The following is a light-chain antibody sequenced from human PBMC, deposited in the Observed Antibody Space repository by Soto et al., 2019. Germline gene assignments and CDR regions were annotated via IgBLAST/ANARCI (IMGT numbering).Light chain of an antibody. CDR2: DAS. J-gene: IGKJ4*01. CDR1: QTVRNNY. CDR3: QQFSSYPLT. Sequence: EFVLTQSPGTLSLSPGERATLSCRASQTVRNNYLAWYQQKPGQAPRLLIYDASSRATGIQDRFSGGGSGTDFTLTISRLEPEDFAVYYCQQFSSYPLTVGGGTKVDIK. V-gene: IGKV3-20*01.